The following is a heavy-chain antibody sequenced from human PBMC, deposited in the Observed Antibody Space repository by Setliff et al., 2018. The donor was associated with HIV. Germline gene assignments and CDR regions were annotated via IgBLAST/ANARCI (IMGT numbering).Heavy chain of an antibody. CDR1: GGTFSSYG. CDR3: ARGRASYNVLVY. J-gene: IGHJ4*02. CDR2: IIPLFGTT. V-gene: IGHV1-69*13. Sequence: SVKVSCKASGGTFSSYGITYGITWVRQAPGQGLEWMGGIIPLFGTTNYAQKFQGRVAITADESTSIAYMEMSSLTSDDTAVYYCARGRASYNVLVYWGQGTLVTVSS. D-gene: IGHD1-1*01.